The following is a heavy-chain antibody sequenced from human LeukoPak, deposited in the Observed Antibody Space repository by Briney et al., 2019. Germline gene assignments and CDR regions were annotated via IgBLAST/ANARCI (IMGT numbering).Heavy chain of an antibody. V-gene: IGHV5-51*01. J-gene: IGHJ4*02. CDR1: GYSFTSYW. CDR3: ARHETGPYFDY. D-gene: IGHD1-1*01. Sequence: VESLKFSCKGSGYSFTSYWIGWVRQMPGKGLECMGIIYPGDSDTRYSPSYQGQVTISADRSISTAYLQWSSLKASDTAMYYCARHETGPYFDYWDQGTLVTVSS. CDR2: IYPGDSDT.